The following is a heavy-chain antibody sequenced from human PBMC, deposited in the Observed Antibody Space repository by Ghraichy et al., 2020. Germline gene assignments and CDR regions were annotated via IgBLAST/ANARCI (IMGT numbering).Heavy chain of an antibody. D-gene: IGHD4-17*01. CDR3: AKDLGPTVTNYYFDY. V-gene: IGHV3-43*01. J-gene: IGHJ4*02. Sequence: GGSLRLSCAASGFTFDDYTMHWVRQAPGKGLEWDSLISWDGGSTYYADSVKGRFTISRDNSKNSLYLQMNSLRTEDTALYYCAKDLGPTVTNYYFDYWGQGTLVTVSS. CDR2: ISWDGGST. CDR1: GFTFDDYT.